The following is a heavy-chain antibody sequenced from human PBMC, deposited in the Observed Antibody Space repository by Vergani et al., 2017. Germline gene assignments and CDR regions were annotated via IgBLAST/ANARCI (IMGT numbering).Heavy chain of an antibody. J-gene: IGHJ4*02. V-gene: IGHV3-33*01. CDR3: ARVGSGSYYSDY. CDR2: IWYDGSNK. CDR1: GFTFSSYG. D-gene: IGHD1-26*01. Sequence: QVQLVESGGGVVQPGRSLRLSCAASGFTFSSYGMHWVRQAPGKGLEWVAVIWYDGSNKYYADSVKGRFTISRDNSKNTLYLQMNSLSAEDTAVYYCARVGSGSYYSDYWGQGTLVTVSS.